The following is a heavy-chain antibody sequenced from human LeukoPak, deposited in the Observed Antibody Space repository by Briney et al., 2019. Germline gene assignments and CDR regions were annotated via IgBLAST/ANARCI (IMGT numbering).Heavy chain of an antibody. CDR3: ARDGGNTAMVRGSAFDY. J-gene: IGHJ4*02. CDR1: GFSFSSYG. CDR2: ISSSSSYI. Sequence: GGSLRLSCAASGFSFSSYGMHWVRQAPGKGLEWVSSISSSSSYIYYADSVKGRFTISRDNAKNSLYLQMNSLRAEDTAVYYCARDGGNTAMVRGSAFDYWGQGTLVTVSS. D-gene: IGHD5-18*01. V-gene: IGHV3-21*01.